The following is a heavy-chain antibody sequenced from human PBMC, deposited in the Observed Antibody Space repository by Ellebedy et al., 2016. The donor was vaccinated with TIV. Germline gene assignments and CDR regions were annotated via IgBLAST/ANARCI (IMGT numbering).Heavy chain of an antibody. CDR1: GGSISSYY. CDR2: INQDGSKQ. D-gene: IGHD7-27*01. Sequence: ETLSLXCTVSGGSISSYYWSWIRQPPGKGLEWVANINQDGSKQYYVGSVKGRFTISRDNAKNSLYLQMNSLRVEDTALYYCAINTGDHWGQGTLVTVSS. J-gene: IGHJ4*02. V-gene: IGHV3-7*01. CDR3: AINTGDH.